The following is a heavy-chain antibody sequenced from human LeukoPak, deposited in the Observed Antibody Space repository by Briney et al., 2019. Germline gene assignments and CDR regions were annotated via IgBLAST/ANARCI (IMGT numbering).Heavy chain of an antibody. CDR3: ARDGYSYGYFFDY. CDR2: IKHDGSEK. Sequence: PGGSLRLSCAASGFTFSSYWMSWVRQAPGKGLEWVANIKHDGSEKYYVDSVKGRFTISRDNAKNSLYLQMNSLRAEDTAVYYCARDGYSYGYFFDYWGQGTLVTVSS. J-gene: IGHJ4*02. CDR1: GFTFSSYW. D-gene: IGHD5-18*01. V-gene: IGHV3-7*01.